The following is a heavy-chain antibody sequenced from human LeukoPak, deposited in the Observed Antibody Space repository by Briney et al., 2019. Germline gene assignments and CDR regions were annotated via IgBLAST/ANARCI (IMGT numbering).Heavy chain of an antibody. Sequence: GGSLRLSCAASGFTFTNYAMHWVRQAPGKGLEWVAVISYDETNKYYEDSVKGRFTISRDNSKNTLYLQMNSLRAEDTAVYYCARANGYYYYYYMDVWGKGTTVTVSS. CDR2: ISYDETNK. D-gene: IGHD4/OR15-4a*01. CDR1: GFTFTNYA. V-gene: IGHV3-30*04. J-gene: IGHJ6*03. CDR3: ARANGYYYYYYMDV.